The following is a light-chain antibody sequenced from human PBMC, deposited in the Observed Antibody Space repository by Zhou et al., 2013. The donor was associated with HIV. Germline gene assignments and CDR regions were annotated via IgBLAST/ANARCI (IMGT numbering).Light chain of an antibody. Sequence: EIVMTQSPGTLSVSPGERATLSCRASQNIRGFLAWYQQKPGQAPRLLIFDAVNRATGIPARFSGSGSGADFTLTIRSLEPEDSATYYCQQRYNWPPFTFGPGTTVNI. CDR2: DAV. CDR3: QQRYNWPPFT. J-gene: IGKJ3*01. V-gene: IGKV3-11*01. CDR1: QNIRGF.